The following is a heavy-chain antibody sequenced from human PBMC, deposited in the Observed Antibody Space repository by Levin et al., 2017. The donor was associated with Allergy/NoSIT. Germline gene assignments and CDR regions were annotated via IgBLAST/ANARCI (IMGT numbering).Heavy chain of an antibody. Sequence: PSETLSLTCTVSGGSISSGDYYWSWIRQPPGKGLEWIGYIYYSGSTYYNPSLKSRVTISVDTSKNQFSLKLSSVTAADTAVYYCARGISQWELFGEAFDIWGQGTMVTVSS. CDR1: GGSISSGDYY. CDR2: IYYSGST. J-gene: IGHJ3*02. CDR3: ARGISQWELFGEAFDI. D-gene: IGHD1-26*01. V-gene: IGHV4-30-4*01.